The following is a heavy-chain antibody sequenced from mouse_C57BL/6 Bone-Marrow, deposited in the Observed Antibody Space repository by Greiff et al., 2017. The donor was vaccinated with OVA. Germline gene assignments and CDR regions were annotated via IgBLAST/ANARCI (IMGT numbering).Heavy chain of an antibody. Sequence: VQLQQSGAELVRPGTSVKVSCKASGYAFTNYLIEWVKQRPGQGLEWIGVINPGSGGTNYNEKFKGKATLTADKSSSTAYMQLSSLTSEDSAVYFCARCGYYVDAMDDWGQGTSVTVSA. CDR2: INPGSGGT. J-gene: IGHJ4*01. CDR1: GYAFTNYL. CDR3: ARCGYYVDAMDD. D-gene: IGHD2-3*01. V-gene: IGHV1-54*01.